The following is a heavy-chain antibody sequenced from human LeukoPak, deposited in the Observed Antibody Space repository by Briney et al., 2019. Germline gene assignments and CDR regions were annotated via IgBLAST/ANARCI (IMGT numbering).Heavy chain of an antibody. V-gene: IGHV4-59*01. J-gene: IGHJ4*02. CDR1: GGSISSYY. D-gene: IGHD3-9*01. Sequence: SETLSLTCTDSGGSISSYYWSWIRQPPGKGLEWIGYIYYSGSTNYNPSLKSRVTISVDTSKNQFSLKLSSVTAADTAVYYCARASDILTGYYYYFDYWGQGTLVTVSS. CDR3: ARASDILTGYYYYFDY. CDR2: IYYSGST.